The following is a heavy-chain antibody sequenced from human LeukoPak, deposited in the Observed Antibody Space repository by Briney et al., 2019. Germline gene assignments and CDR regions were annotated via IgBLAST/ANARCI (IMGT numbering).Heavy chain of an antibody. CDR3: VRDSDHAPDY. Sequence: GASVKVSCKASGYTFTSRGISWVRQAPGQGLEWMGWINVYNGHTIYAQEFQGRVTLTTDTSTSTAHMDLRSLRSDDTAVYYCVRDSDHAPDYWGQGTLVTVSS. V-gene: IGHV1-18*04. J-gene: IGHJ4*02. D-gene: IGHD3-10*01. CDR1: GYTFTSRG. CDR2: INVYNGHT.